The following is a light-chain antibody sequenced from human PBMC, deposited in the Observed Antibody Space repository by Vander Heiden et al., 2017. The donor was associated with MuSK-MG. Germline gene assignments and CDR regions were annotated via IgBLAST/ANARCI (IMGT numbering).Light chain of an antibody. Sequence: DFVMTQSPLSLPVTPGEPASISCRSSQSLLHSNGYNYLDWYLQKPGQSPQLLIYLGSNRASGVPDRFNGSGSGTDFTLKISRVEAEDVGVYYCRQALQIPNTFGQGTKVEIK. CDR2: LGS. CDR3: RQALQIPNT. CDR1: QSLLHSNGYNY. V-gene: IGKV2-28*01. J-gene: IGKJ2*01.